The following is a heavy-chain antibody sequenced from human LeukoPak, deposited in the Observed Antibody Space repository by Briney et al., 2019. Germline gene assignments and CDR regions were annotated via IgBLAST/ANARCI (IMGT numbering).Heavy chain of an antibody. J-gene: IGHJ4*02. CDR3: ARETLLGATGY. Sequence: ASVRVSCKASGYTFTSYYMHWVRQAPGQGLEWMGIINPSGGSTSYAQKFQGRVTMTRDTSTRTVYMELSSLRSEDTAVYYCARETLLGATGYWGQGTLVTVSS. CDR2: INPSGGST. D-gene: IGHD1-26*01. V-gene: IGHV1-46*01. CDR1: GYTFTSYY.